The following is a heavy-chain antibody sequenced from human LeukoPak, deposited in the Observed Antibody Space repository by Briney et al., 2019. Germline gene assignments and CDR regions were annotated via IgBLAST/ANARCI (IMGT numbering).Heavy chain of an antibody. CDR2: IRQDGSDK. CDR3: ARISSPGYFDY. V-gene: IGHV3-7*01. CDR1: GFTFTNHW. D-gene: IGHD6-13*01. Sequence: GGSLRLSCAASGFTFTNHWMTWVRQAPGKGLEWVAYIRQDGSDKYYVDSVKGRFTISRDNAKNSLSLQLSSLRAEDTAVYYCARISSPGYFDYWGQGTLVTVSS. J-gene: IGHJ4*02.